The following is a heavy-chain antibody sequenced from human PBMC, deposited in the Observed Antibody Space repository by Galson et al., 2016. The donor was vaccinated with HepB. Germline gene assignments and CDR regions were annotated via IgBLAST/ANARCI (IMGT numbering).Heavy chain of an antibody. D-gene: IGHD1-26*01. Sequence: SLRLSCAASGFTVRSNYMHWVRQAPGKGLEWVSVIHSGRATYYAGSVVGRFSISRDNSKNTMDLHMSGLRAEDTAVYNCARSLGSTTNYGLDVWGQGTAVSVS. CDR2: IHSGRAT. V-gene: IGHV3-53*01. CDR3: ARSLGSTTNYGLDV. J-gene: IGHJ6*02. CDR1: GFTVRSNY.